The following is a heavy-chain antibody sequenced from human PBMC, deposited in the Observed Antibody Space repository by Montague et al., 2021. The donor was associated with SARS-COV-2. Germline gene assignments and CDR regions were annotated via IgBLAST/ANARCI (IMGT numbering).Heavy chain of an antibody. CDR3: ARSPLFSSLGDFDS. CDR1: GFSLISDGVG. CDR2: ILWNDDK. V-gene: IGHV2-5*01. J-gene: IGHJ4*02. D-gene: IGHD7-27*01. Sequence: PALVKPTQTLTLTCTFSGFSLISDGVGVGWIRQPPGKALEWLALILWNDDKRYNSSLKNRLTVTKDTSKNQVVLTMTNMDPLDTGTYYCARSPLFSSLGDFDSWGQGTMVTGAS.